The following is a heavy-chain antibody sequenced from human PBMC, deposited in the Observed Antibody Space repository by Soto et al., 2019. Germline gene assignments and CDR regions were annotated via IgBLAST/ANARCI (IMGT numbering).Heavy chain of an antibody. V-gene: IGHV1-18*04. CDR3: ARVSSSIVVVPDSGMDG. CDR1: GYTFISHG. CDR2: ISGKNGNT. J-gene: IGHJ6*02. Sequence: QVQLVQSGVEVKKPGASVKVSCKASGYTFISHGISWVRQAPGQGLEWMGWISGKNGNTNYAQKLQGRVTLTTDTSTSTAYMELRSLRSADTAVYYCARVSSSIVVVPDSGMDGWGQVTTVTASS. D-gene: IGHD2-15*01.